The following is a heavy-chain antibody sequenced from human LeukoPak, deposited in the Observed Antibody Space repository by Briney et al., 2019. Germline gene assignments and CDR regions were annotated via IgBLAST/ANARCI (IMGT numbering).Heavy chain of an antibody. CDR1: GFTFRNHW. CDR3: ARDQRVTGRPDIDY. CDR2: ISSDGSST. Sequence: GGSLSLSCAASGFTFRNHWMHWVRHTRGKGLVWVSRISSDGSSTTYADSVKGRFTISRDNAKNTLYLQMNNLRAEDTAMYYCARDQRVTGRPDIDYWGQGTLVIVSS. V-gene: IGHV3-74*03. J-gene: IGHJ4*02. D-gene: IGHD6-6*01.